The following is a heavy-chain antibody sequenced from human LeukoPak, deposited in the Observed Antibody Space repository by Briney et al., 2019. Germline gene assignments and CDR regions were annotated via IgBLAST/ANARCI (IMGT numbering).Heavy chain of an antibody. D-gene: IGHD3-22*01. J-gene: IGHJ4*02. Sequence: KPGGSLRLSCAASGFTFSDYYMRWIRQAPGKGLEWVSYISSSGSTIYYADSVKGRFTISRVNAKNSLYLQMNSLRAEDTAVYYCARERDANYYDSSGYYSIRDYWGQGTLVTVSS. CDR2: ISSSGSTI. V-gene: IGHV3-11*04. CDR3: ARERDANYYDSSGYYSIRDY. CDR1: GFTFSDYY.